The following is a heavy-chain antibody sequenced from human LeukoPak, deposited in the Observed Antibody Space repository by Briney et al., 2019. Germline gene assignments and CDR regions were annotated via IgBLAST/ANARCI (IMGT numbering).Heavy chain of an antibody. V-gene: IGHV3-43*01. J-gene: IGHJ4*02. CDR1: GLTFDDYT. D-gene: IGHD7-27*01. CDR2: ISWDGGST. CDR3: AKDLLGYFDY. Sequence: GGSLRLSCAASGLTFDDYTMHWVRQAPGKGLEWVSLISWDGGSTYYADSVKGRFTISRDNSKNSLYLQMNSPRTEDTALYYCAKDLLGYFDYWGQGTLVTVSS.